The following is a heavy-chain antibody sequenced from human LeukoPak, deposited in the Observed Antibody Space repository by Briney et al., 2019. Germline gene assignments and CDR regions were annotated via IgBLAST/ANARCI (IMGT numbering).Heavy chain of an antibody. CDR2: INHSGST. Sequence: SENLSLTCAVYGGSFSGYYWSWMRQPPGKGLEWIGEINHSGSTNYNPSLKSRATISVDRSKNQFSLKLSSVTAADTAVYYCARGNGTHYFDYWGQGRLVTVSS. J-gene: IGHJ4*02. V-gene: IGHV4-34*01. CDR3: ARGNGTHYFDY. CDR1: GGSFSGYY.